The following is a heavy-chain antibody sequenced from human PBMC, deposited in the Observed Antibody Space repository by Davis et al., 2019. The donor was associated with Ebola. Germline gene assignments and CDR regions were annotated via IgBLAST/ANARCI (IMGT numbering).Heavy chain of an antibody. J-gene: IGHJ5*02. CDR3: ARDREGGSYDWFDP. Sequence: ASVKVSCKASGYTFTNYGINWVRQAPGQGLEWMGWISTYNGNTNYAQSLQGRVAMTTDTSTTTAYMELRSLRSDETAVYYCARDREGGSYDWFDPWGQGTLVTVSS. D-gene: IGHD1-26*01. V-gene: IGHV1-18*04. CDR1: GYTFTNYG. CDR2: ISTYNGNT.